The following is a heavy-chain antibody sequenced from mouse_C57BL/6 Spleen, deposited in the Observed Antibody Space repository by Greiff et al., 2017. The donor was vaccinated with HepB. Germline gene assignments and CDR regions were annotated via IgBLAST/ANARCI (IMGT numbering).Heavy chain of an antibody. CDR3: ARPYLLYLTGAMDY. V-gene: IGHV1-55*01. J-gene: IGHJ4*01. D-gene: IGHD2-1*01. CDR2: IYPGSGST. CDR1: GYTFTSYW. Sequence: QVHVKQPGAELVKPGASVKMSCKASGYTFTSYWITWVKQRPGQGLEWIGDIYPGSGSTNYNEKFKSKATLTVDTSSSTAYMQLSSLTSEDSAVYYCARPYLLYLTGAMDYWGQGTSVTVSS.